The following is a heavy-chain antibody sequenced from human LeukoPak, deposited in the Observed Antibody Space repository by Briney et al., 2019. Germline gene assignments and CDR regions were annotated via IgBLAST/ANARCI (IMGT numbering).Heavy chain of an antibody. CDR2: ISSSSSYI. Sequence: GGSLRLSCAASGFTFSSYSMDWVRQAPGKGLEWVSSISSSSSYIYYADSVKGRFTISRDNAKNSLYLQMNSLRAEDTAVYYCARVIMVRGVIITFDYWGQGTLVTVSS. CDR1: GFTFSSYS. CDR3: ARVIMVRGVIITFDY. J-gene: IGHJ4*02. V-gene: IGHV3-21*04. D-gene: IGHD3-10*01.